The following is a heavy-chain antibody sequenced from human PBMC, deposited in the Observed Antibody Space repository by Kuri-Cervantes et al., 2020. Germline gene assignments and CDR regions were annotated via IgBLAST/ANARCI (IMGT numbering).Heavy chain of an antibody. CDR3: VKANMITFGGVPDAFDM. V-gene: IGHV3-69-1*01. J-gene: IGHJ3*02. CDR1: GFTFSDYY. Sequence: GESLKISCAASGFTFSDYYMNWVRQAPGKGLEWVSSITSSGTICYADSVKGRFTISRDNAKNSLYLQMSSLRAEDTALYYCVKANMITFGGVPDAFDMWGQGTMVTVSS. CDR2: ITSSGTI. D-gene: IGHD3-16*01.